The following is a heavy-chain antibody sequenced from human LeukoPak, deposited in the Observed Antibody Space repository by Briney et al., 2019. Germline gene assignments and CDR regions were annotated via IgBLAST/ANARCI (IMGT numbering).Heavy chain of an antibody. CDR1: GFTFSSYS. J-gene: IGHJ6*03. D-gene: IGHD1-14*01. CDR2: ISSSSSYI. V-gene: IGHV3-21*01. CDR3: ATQSGKPTQNYYMDV. Sequence: GGSLRLSCAASGFTFSSYSMNWVRQAPGKGLEWVSSISSSSSYIYYADSVRGRFTISRDNAKNSLYLQMNSLRAEDTAVYYCATQSGKPTQNYYMDVWGKGTTVTVSS.